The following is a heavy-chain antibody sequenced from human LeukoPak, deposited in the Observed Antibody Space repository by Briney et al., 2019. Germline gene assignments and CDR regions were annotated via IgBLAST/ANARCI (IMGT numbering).Heavy chain of an antibody. Sequence: SETLSLTCAVYGESFSGYYWSWIRQPPGKGLEWIGEINHSGSTNYNPSLKSRVTISVDTSKNQFSLKLNSVTAADTAVYYCAKSNGYGLVDIWGQGTMVTVSS. V-gene: IGHV4-34*01. CDR1: GESFSGYY. CDR3: AKSNGYGLVDI. D-gene: IGHD3-10*01. CDR2: INHSGST. J-gene: IGHJ3*02.